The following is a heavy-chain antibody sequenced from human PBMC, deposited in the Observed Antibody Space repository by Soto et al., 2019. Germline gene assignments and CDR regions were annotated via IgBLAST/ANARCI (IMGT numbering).Heavy chain of an antibody. CDR2: VSNYNGNT. CDR3: ARGLNKYTYDSIYLDF. Sequence: APGKGSCKTSGYTFWSNGNSWVRHAPGHGIEWMGRVSNYNGNTNYDKKLQGRVTMTTDTSTSTAYMELRSLRSDDTAIYFCARGLNKYTYDSIYLDFWGQGNLVTVSS. J-gene: IGHJ4*02. CDR1: GYTFWSNG. D-gene: IGHD3-22*01. V-gene: IGHV1-18*01.